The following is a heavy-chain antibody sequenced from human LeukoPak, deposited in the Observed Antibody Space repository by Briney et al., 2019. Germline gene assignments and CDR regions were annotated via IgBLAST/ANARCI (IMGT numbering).Heavy chain of an antibody. CDR1: GYTFTGYY. CDR3: ARVSVNDYGDYVHDY. CDR2: INPNGGGT. V-gene: IGHV1-2*02. Sequence: ASVKVSCKASGYTFTGYYMHWVRQAPGQGLEWMGWINPNGGGTNYAQKFQGRVTMTRDTSISTAYMELSRLRSDDTAVYYCARVSVNDYGDYVHDYWGQGTLVTVSS. J-gene: IGHJ4*02. D-gene: IGHD4-17*01.